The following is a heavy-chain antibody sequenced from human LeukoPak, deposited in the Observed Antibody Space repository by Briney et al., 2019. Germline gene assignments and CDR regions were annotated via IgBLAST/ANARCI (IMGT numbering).Heavy chain of an antibody. CDR3: RIRQSGLLGISAAGYGWGYAT. Sequence: GGSLRLSCVASGFTSNTYEVIWVRQAPGRGLQWISHISSSGTSTHYTDSVKGRFTISRDNAKKSVILQMNSLRVEDTAVYYCRIRQSGLLGISAAGYGWGYATWGQGTLVTVSS. V-gene: IGHV3-48*03. J-gene: IGHJ5*01. CDR2: ISSSGTST. CDR1: GFTSNTYE. D-gene: IGHD6-13*01.